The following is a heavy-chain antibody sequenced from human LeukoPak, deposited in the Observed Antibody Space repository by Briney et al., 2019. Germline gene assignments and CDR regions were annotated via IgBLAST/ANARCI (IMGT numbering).Heavy chain of an antibody. Sequence: PGGSLRLSCAASGFPFSSYGMHWVRQAAGKGLEWVAFIRYDGSNKYYADSVKGRFTISGDNSKNTLYLQMNSLRAEDTAVYYCAKGSGQYYYYMDVWGKGTTVTVSS. CDR3: AKGSGQYYYYMDV. D-gene: IGHD7-27*01. CDR2: IRYDGSNK. J-gene: IGHJ6*03. CDR1: GFPFSSYG. V-gene: IGHV3-30*02.